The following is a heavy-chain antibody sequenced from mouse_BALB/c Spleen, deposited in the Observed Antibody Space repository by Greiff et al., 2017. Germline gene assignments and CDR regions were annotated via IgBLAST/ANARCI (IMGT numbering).Heavy chain of an antibody. CDR1: GFTFNTYA. J-gene: IGHJ1*01. CDR2: IRSKSNNYAT. V-gene: IGHV10-1*02. D-gene: IGHD2-1*01. Sequence: EVQVVESGGGLVQPKGSLKLSCAASGFTFNTYAMNWVRQAPGKGLEWVARIRSKSNNYATYYADSVKDRFTISRDDSQSMLYLQMNNLKTEDTAMYYCVRRRDYGNYWYFDVWGAGTTVTVSS. CDR3: VRRRDYGNYWYFDV.